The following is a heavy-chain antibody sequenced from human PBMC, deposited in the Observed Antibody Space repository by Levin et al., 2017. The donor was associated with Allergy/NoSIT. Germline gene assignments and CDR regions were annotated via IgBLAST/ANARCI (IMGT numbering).Heavy chain of an antibody. Sequence: LSLTCAASGFTFDDYGMSWVRQAPGKGLEWVSGINWNGGSTGYADSVKGRFTISRDNAKNSLYLQMNSLRAEDTALYHCARGHKYYYDSSGYSDYWGQGTLVTVSS. D-gene: IGHD3-22*01. CDR3: ARGHKYYYDSSGYSDY. V-gene: IGHV3-20*01. CDR1: GFTFDDYG. J-gene: IGHJ4*02. CDR2: INWNGGST.